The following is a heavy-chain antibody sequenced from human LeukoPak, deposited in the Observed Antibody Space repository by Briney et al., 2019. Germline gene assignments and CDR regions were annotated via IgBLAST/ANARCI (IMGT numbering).Heavy chain of an antibody. CDR2: ISGSGGST. D-gene: IGHD3-10*01. CDR1: GFTFSSYA. V-gene: IGHV3-23*01. J-gene: IGHJ4*02. Sequence: GGSLRLSCAASGFTFSSYAMSWVRQAPGKGLEWVSAISGSGGSTYYADSVKGRFTISRDNSKNTLYLQMNSLRAEDTAVYYCAKDPYYYGSGSSLYFDHWGQGTLVTVSS. CDR3: AKDPYYYGSGSSLYFDH.